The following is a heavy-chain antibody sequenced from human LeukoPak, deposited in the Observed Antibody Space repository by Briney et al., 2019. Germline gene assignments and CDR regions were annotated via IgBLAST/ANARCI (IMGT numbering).Heavy chain of an antibody. D-gene: IGHD1-26*01. CDR1: GFTFRTCW. CDR2: INEDGSIT. Sequence: GGSLRLSCAVSGFTFRTCWMHWVRQVPGEGLVWVSRINEDGSITNYADSVMGRFSISRDNAKNTLYLQMNSLRAEDTAVYYCGRDLGGRSGYWGQGTLVTVSS. V-gene: IGHV3-74*01. CDR3: GRDLGGRSGY. J-gene: IGHJ4*02.